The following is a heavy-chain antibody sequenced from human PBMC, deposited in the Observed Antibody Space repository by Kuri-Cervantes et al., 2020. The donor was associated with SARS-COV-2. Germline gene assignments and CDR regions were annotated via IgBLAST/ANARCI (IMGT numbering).Heavy chain of an antibody. CDR1: GYTFTGYY. CDR2: INPNSGGT. D-gene: IGHD2-15*01. V-gene: IGHV1-2*02. CDR3: ARGVVAATANWFDP. J-gene: IGHJ5*02. Sequence: ASVKVSCKASGYTFTGYYMHWVRQAPGQGLEWMGWINPNSGGTNYAQKFQGRVTMTRDTSISTAYMELRSLRSDDTAVYYCARGVVAATANWFDPWGQGTLVTVSS.